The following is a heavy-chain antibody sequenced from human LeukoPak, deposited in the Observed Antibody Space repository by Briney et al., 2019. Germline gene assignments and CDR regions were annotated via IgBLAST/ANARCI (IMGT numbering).Heavy chain of an antibody. Sequence: GGSLRLSSAASGITVSRNYMSWVRQAPGKGLEWVGVISDDGRSKDYADSVKGRFTISRDNSKDTLYLQMNSLRDEDTAVYYCAKRPSDYGDYVSYFDYWGQGTLVTVSS. D-gene: IGHD4-17*01. V-gene: IGHV3-30*18. CDR3: AKRPSDYGDYVSYFDY. CDR2: ISDDGRSK. CDR1: GITVSRNY. J-gene: IGHJ4*02.